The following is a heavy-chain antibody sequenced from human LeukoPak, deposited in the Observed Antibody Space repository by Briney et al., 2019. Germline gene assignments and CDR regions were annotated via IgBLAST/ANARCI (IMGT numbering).Heavy chain of an antibody. CDR3: ARTKPLDPFDF. J-gene: IGHJ3*01. V-gene: IGHV4-59*01. Sequence: PSETLSLTCTVSGGSISDYYWSWVRQPPGKGLEWIGYIYYSGNTYYNPSLKSRVTISVDTSKNQFSLRVNSVTAADTAVYYCARTKPLDPFDFWGQGTLVTVSS. CDR1: GGSISDYY. CDR2: IYYSGNT.